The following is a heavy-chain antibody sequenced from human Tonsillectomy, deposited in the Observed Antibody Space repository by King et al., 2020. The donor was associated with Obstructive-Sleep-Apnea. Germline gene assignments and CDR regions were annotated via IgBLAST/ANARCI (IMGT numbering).Heavy chain of an antibody. J-gene: IGHJ1*01. D-gene: IGHD2-15*01. Sequence: QLQESGPGLVKPSETLSLTCTVSGGSISSSSYYWGWIRQPPGKGLEWIGSIYYSGSTYYNPSLKSRVTISVDTSNNQFSLRLSSVTAADTAVYYFARGIVVVVATPEYFQHWGQGTLVTVSS. CDR1: GGSISSSSYY. V-gene: IGHV4-39*07. CDR3: ARGIVVVVATPEYFQH. CDR2: IYYSGST.